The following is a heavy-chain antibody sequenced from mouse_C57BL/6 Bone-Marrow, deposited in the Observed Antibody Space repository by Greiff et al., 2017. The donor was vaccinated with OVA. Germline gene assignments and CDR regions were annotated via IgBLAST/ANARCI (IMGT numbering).Heavy chain of an antibody. D-gene: IGHD1-1*01. Sequence: QVQLQQSGPELVKPGASVKISCKASGYAFSSSWMNWVKQRPGKGLEWIGRIYPGDGDTNYNGKFKGKAKLTADKSSSTAYMQLSSLTSEDSAVYFCARDLLLRYYFDYWGQGTTLTVSS. J-gene: IGHJ2*01. CDR1: GYAFSSSW. V-gene: IGHV1-82*01. CDR2: IYPGDGDT. CDR3: ARDLLLRYYFDY.